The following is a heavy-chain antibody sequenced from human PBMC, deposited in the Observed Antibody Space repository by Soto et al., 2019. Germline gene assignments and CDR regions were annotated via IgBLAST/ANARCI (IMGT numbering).Heavy chain of an antibody. D-gene: IGHD6-19*01. CDR3: AKLDGFSSGWFDY. J-gene: IGHJ5*01. CDR2: ISYDGNNK. Sequence: PGGSLRLSCAASGFTFDSHDMYWVRQAPGKGLEWVAVISYDGNNKYYADSVTGRFTISRDNSINALSLQMNSLRAEDTAMYYCAKLDGFSSGWFDYWGQGAPVTSPQ. CDR1: GFTFDSHD. V-gene: IGHV3-30*18.